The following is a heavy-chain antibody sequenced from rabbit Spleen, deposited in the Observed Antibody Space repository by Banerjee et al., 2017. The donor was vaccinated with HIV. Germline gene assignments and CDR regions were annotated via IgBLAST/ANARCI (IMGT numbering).Heavy chain of an antibody. V-gene: IGHV1S40*01. CDR1: GFSFSSSYY. Sequence: QSLEESGGDLVKPEGSLTLTCTASGFSFSSSYYMCWVRQAPGKGLECIACIYADSSGSTYYASWAKGRFTISKTSSTTVTLEMTSLTAADTATYFCTRDGYGGIGGAARDLWGPGTLVTVS. CDR2: IYADSSGST. D-gene: IGHD4-2*01. CDR3: TRDGYGGIGGAARDL. J-gene: IGHJ4*01.